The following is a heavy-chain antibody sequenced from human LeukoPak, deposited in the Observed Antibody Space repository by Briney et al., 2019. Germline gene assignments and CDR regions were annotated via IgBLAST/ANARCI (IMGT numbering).Heavy chain of an antibody. CDR1: GGSFSGYY. CDR3: ARGYSSDAFDI. D-gene: IGHD3-22*01. V-gene: IGHV4-59*08. J-gene: IGHJ3*02. Sequence: SETLSLTCAVYGGSFSGYYWSWIRQPPGKGLEWIGYIYYSGSTNYNPSLKSRVTISVDTSKNQFSLKLSSVTAADTAVYYCARGYSSDAFDIWGQGTMVTVSS. CDR2: IYYSGST.